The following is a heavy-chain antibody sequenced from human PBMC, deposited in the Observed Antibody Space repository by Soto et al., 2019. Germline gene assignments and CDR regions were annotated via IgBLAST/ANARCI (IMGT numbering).Heavy chain of an antibody. CDR2: IFSSDSSA. Sequence: GESLKISCNASGFTFSSYSLGWVRHMPGKGLQWMGNIFSSDSSAKYSPSFVGQVTISVDRSINAAYLQWSSLKASDTAIYYCGTWRGSSWFDYWGPGTPVPVSS. V-gene: IGHV5-51*01. J-gene: IGHJ4*02. D-gene: IGHD2-2*01. CDR3: GTWRGSSWFDY. CDR1: GFTFSSYS.